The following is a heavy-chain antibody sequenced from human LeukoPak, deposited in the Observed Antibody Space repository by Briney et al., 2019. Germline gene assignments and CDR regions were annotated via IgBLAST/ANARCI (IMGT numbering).Heavy chain of an antibody. CDR3: AKDPNRRSYYPDRLDY. J-gene: IGHJ4*02. CDR2: ISGSGGST. Sequence: GGSLRLSCAASGFTFSSYAMSWVRQAPGKGLEWVSAISGSGGSTYYADSVKGRFTISRDNSKNTLYLQMNSLRAEDTAVYYCAKDPNRRSYYPDRLDYWGQGTLVTVSS. CDR1: GFTFSSYA. D-gene: IGHD1-26*01. V-gene: IGHV3-23*01.